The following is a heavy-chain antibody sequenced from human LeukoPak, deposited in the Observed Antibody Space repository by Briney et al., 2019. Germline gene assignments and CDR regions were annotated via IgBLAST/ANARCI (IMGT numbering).Heavy chain of an antibody. V-gene: IGHV1-69*04. CDR1: GGTFSSYA. D-gene: IGHD3-16*01. CDR2: IIPILGIA. J-gene: IGHJ3*02. CDR3: ARGGGRGNAFDI. Sequence: SVKVSCKASGGTFSSYAISWVRQAPGQGLEWMGRIIPILGIANYAQKFQGRVTITADKSTSTAYMELSSLRSDDTAVYYCARGGGRGNAFDIWGQGTMVTVSS.